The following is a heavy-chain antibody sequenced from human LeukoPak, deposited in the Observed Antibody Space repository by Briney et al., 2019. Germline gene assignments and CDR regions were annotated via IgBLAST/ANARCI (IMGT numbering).Heavy chain of an antibody. CDR3: ARDSGYGLAFDY. CDR2: ISSSSSYI. Sequence: PGGSLRLSCAPSGFTFSSYSMNWVRQAPGKGLEWVSSISSSSSYIYYADSVKGRFTISRDNAKNSLYLQMNSLRAEDTAVYYCARDSGYGLAFDYWGQGTLVTVSS. J-gene: IGHJ4*02. CDR1: GFTFSSYS. D-gene: IGHD5-12*01. V-gene: IGHV3-21*01.